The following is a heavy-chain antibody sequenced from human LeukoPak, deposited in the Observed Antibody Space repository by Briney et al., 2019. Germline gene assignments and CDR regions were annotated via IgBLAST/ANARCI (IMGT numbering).Heavy chain of an antibody. J-gene: IGHJ6*02. CDR1: GDSISSYY. D-gene: IGHD3-22*01. V-gene: IGHV4-59*01. CDR2: IYYSGIT. CDR3: ARGRIAKIVVVHSFSYGMDV. Sequence: TSETLSLTCTVSGDSISSYYWSWIRQPPGKGLEWIGYIYYSGITSYKPSLKSRVTMSVDTSKNKFSLKLISVTAADTAVYYCARGRIAKIVVVHSFSYGMDVWGQGTTVTVSS.